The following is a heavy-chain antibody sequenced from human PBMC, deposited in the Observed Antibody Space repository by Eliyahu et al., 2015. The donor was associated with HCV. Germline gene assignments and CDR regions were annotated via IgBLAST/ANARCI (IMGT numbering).Heavy chain of an antibody. D-gene: IGHD3-16*01. CDR2: ITGSGNGK. Sequence: EVQLLASGGGLVQPGGSLRLSCAASGFXSSSYVMNWVRQAPGKGLEWVSPITGSGNGKYYADSVKGRFTISRDNSKNTLYLQLNSLRAEDTAVYYCAKFNNEPTQGWGRPIDYWGQGTLVTVSS. V-gene: IGHV3-23*01. CDR3: AKFNNEPTQGWGRPIDY. J-gene: IGHJ4*02. CDR1: GFXSSSYV.